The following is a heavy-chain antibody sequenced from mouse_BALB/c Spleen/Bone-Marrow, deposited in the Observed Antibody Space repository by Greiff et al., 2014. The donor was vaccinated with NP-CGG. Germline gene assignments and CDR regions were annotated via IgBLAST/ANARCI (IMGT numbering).Heavy chain of an antibody. D-gene: IGHD1-1*01. CDR1: GYTFTSYV. CDR2: INPYNDGT. J-gene: IGHJ1*01. CDR3: ARGGYYGTSLYWYFDV. V-gene: IGHV1-14*01. Sequence: VQLQQSGPELVKPGASVKMSCKASGYTFTSYVIHWVKQKPGQGLEWIRYINPYNDGTKYNEKFKGKATLTSDKSSSTAYMELSSLTSEDSAVYYCARGGYYGTSLYWYFDVWGAGTTVTVSS.